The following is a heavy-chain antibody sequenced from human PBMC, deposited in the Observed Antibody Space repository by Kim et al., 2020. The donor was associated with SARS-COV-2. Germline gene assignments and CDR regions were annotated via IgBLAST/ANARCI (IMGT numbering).Heavy chain of an antibody. J-gene: IGHJ5*02. CDR3: ARGRLWFGELKGFDP. CDR1: GGSISSYY. D-gene: IGHD3-10*01. Sequence: SETLSLTCTVSGGSISSYYWSWIRQPPGKGLEWIGYIYYSGSTNYNPSLKSRVTISVDTSKNQFSLKLSSVTAADTAVYYCARGRLWFGELKGFDPWGQGTLVTVSS. CDR2: IYYSGST. V-gene: IGHV4-59*13.